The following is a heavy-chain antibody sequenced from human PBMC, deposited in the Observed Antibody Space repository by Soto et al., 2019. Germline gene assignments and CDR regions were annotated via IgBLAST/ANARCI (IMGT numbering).Heavy chain of an antibody. V-gene: IGHV3-66*01. D-gene: IGHD3-10*01. CDR1: GFTVGTNY. CDR2: IYAGGSR. Sequence: GGSLRLSCAASGFTVGTNYMTWVRQAPGKGLEWVSVIYAGGSRYYADSVKGRFTISRDISKNTQYLQMDSLRAEDTAVYYCGRVPFGGNWFTPGAREPWSPSPQ. J-gene: IGHJ5*02. CDR3: GRVPFGGNWFTP.